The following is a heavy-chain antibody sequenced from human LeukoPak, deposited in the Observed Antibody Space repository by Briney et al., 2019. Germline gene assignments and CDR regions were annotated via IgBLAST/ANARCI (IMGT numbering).Heavy chain of an antibody. D-gene: IGHD3-3*01. J-gene: IGHJ5*02. Sequence: SETLSLTGTGSGGSISSYYWSWIRQPPGKGLEWIGYIYYSGSTNYNPSLKSRVTISVDTSKNQFSLKLSSVTAADTAVYYCAQTYYDFWKVSWFDPWGQGTLVTVSS. CDR1: GGSISSYY. CDR2: IYYSGST. V-gene: IGHV4-59*01. CDR3: AQTYYDFWKVSWFDP.